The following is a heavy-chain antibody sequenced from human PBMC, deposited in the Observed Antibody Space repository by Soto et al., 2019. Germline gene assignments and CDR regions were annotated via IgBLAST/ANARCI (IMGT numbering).Heavy chain of an antibody. D-gene: IGHD2-8*01. Sequence: PGGSLRLSCAASGFTFSSYAMSWVRQAPGKGLEWVSAISGSGGSTYYADSVKGRFTISRDNSKNTLYLQMNSLRAEDTAVYYCAKDFFVYSWAVPTYSYYYGMDVWGQGTTVTVSS. J-gene: IGHJ6*02. V-gene: IGHV3-23*01. CDR2: ISGSGGST. CDR1: GFTFSSYA. CDR3: AKDFFVYSWAVPTYSYYYGMDV.